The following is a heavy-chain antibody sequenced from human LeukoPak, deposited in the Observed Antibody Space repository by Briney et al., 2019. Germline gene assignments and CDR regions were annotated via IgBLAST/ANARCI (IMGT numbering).Heavy chain of an antibody. D-gene: IGHD3-9*01. CDR2: IYTGGNT. V-gene: IGHV3-53*01. CDR1: GFTITTNY. CDR3: ARAHYDILTGYRPNDAFDI. J-gene: IGHJ3*02. Sequence: GGSLRLSCAASGFTITTNYMSWVRQAPGKGLEWVSLIYTGGNTYYADSVKGRFTISRDNSKNTLYLQMNSLRAEDTAVYYCARAHYDILTGYRPNDAFDIWGQGTMVTVSS.